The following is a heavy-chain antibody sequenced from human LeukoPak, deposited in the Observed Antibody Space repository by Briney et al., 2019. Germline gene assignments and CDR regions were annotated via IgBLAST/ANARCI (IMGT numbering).Heavy chain of an antibody. CDR1: GFTFTTYA. CDR3: AKGLGGWYGNAFDI. Sequence: GGSLRLSCGASGFTFTTYAMTWVRQAPGKGLEWVSSITGSGGSTYYGDSVKGRFTISRDNSKNTLYLQMNSLRAEDTAVYYCAKGLGGWYGNAFDIWGQGTMVTVSS. D-gene: IGHD6-19*01. J-gene: IGHJ3*02. V-gene: IGHV3-23*01. CDR2: ITGSGGST.